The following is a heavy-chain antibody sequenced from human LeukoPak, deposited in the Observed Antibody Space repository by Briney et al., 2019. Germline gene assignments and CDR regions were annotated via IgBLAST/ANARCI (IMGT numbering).Heavy chain of an antibody. Sequence: ASETLSLTCTVSGGSISSYYWSWIRQPPGKGLEWIGYIYYSGSTNYNPSLKSRVTISVDTSKNQFSLKLSSVTAADTAVYYCARVFRGGYYFDYWGQGTLVTVSS. J-gene: IGHJ4*02. CDR3: ARVFRGGYYFDY. CDR2: IYYSGST. CDR1: GGSISSYY. D-gene: IGHD3-10*01. V-gene: IGHV4-59*01.